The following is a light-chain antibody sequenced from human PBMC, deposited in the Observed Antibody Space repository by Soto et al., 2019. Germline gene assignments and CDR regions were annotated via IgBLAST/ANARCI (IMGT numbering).Light chain of an antibody. CDR2: AAA. CDR3: QQSYTSPRT. V-gene: IGKV1-39*01. J-gene: IGKJ1*01. Sequence: DVQMTQSSSSLSASVGDIVTIPCRASQSISSYLNWYQQKPGKAPKLLIYAAARLQSGVPSRFSASGSGTDFTLTIRRLQPGDFATYYCQQSYTSPRTFGQGTKVDIK. CDR1: QSISSY.